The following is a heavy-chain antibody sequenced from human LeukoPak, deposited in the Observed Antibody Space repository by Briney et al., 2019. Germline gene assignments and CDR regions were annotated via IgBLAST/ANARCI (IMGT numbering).Heavy chain of an antibody. D-gene: IGHD6-13*01. Sequence: SETLSLTCAVYGGSFSGYYWSWIRQPPGKELEWIGEINHSGSTNYNPSLKSRVTISVDTSKNQFSLKLSSVTAADTAVYYCARGFSLSGYGTYYFDYWGQGTLVTVSS. J-gene: IGHJ4*02. CDR1: GGSFSGYY. V-gene: IGHV4-34*01. CDR2: INHSGST. CDR3: ARGFSLSGYGTYYFDY.